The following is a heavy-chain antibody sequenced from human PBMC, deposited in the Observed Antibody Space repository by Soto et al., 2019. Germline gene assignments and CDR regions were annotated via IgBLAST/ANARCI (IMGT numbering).Heavy chain of an antibody. Sequence: ETLSLTCTVSGGSVTNSSYYWGWIRQSPGKGLEWIGSVYYRGRSYSKSSVKSRVTISVDTSKNRLSLSLNSVTASDTAVYFCVSQRTTVPTQAYFDYWGPGALVTVSS. CDR3: VSQRTTVPTQAYFDY. J-gene: IGHJ4*02. V-gene: IGHV4-39*01. CDR1: GGSVTNSSYY. CDR2: VYYRGRS. D-gene: IGHD4-17*01.